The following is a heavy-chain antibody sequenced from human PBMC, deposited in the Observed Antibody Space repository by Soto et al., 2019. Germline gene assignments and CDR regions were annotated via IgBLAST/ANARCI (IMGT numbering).Heavy chain of an antibody. CDR1: GFTFTNFA. CDR2: ISGSGDTT. J-gene: IGHJ3*02. CDR3: AQILLPRPIIVNDAFDI. Sequence: EVQLLESGGGLVQPGGSLRLSCAASGFTFTNFAMTWVRQAPGKGLEWVSGISGSGDTTYYADSVKGRFTISRDNSKNTLHLLMNSLRAEDTAVFYCAQILLPRPIIVNDAFDIWGQGTMVTVSS. D-gene: IGHD3-22*01. V-gene: IGHV3-23*01.